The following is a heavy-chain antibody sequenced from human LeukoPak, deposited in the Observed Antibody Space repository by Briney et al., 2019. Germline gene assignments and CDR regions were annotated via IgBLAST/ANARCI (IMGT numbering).Heavy chain of an antibody. Sequence: GGSLRLSCAASGFSVSSNYMSWVRLAPGKGLEWVSTIYSGESAYYADSVKGRFTISRDNSKNALVLQMNSLTAADTAVYYCARDGGSGYCSSSNCYEGFDYWGQGTLVTVSS. J-gene: IGHJ4*02. CDR1: GFSVSSNY. CDR2: IYSGESA. D-gene: IGHD2-2*01. CDR3: ARDGGSGYCSSSNCYEGFDY. V-gene: IGHV3-66*01.